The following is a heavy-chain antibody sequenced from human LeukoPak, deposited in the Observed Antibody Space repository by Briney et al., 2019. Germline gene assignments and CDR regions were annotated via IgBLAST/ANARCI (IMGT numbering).Heavy chain of an antibody. J-gene: IGHJ5*02. Sequence: SETLSLTCVVSGDSITSSNWWNWVRQTPGKGLVWIGEIYHSGSAYYNPSLQTRVTISVDKSKNQFSLNLSSMTAADTAVYYCARVRAGCSSTSCYLDPWGQGTLVTVSS. CDR1: GDSITSSNW. V-gene: IGHV4/OR15-8*01. CDR3: ARVRAGCSSTSCYLDP. CDR2: IYHSGSA. D-gene: IGHD2-2*01.